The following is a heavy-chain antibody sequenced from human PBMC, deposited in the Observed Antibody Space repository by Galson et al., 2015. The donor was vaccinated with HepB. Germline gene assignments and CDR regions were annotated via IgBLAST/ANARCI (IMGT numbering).Heavy chain of an antibody. J-gene: IGHJ4*02. V-gene: IGHV3-23*01. Sequence: SLRLSCAASGFTFSSYAMSWVRQAPGKGLEWVSAISGGGGSTYYADSVKGRFTISRDNSKNTLYLQMNSLRAEDTAVYYCAKSRHGDYYFDYWGQGTLVTVSS. CDR1: GFTFSSYA. CDR3: AKSRHGDYYFDY. D-gene: IGHD4-17*01. CDR2: ISGGGGST.